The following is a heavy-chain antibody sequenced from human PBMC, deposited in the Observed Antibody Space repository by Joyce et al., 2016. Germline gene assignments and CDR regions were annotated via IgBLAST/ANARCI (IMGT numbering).Heavy chain of an antibody. Sequence: QLQLQESGPGLVKSSETLSLTCTVSGGSIRGSNYYWGWIRQPPGKGLDWIGTIYYTGTIYYNPSLKRRVTISVDTSKNQFSLKLNSVTAADTAVYYCARDGHYDGSGSSDFDIWGQGTMVTVSS. J-gene: IGHJ3*02. CDR1: GGSIRGSNYY. D-gene: IGHD3-10*01. CDR2: IYYTGTI. CDR3: ARDGHYDGSGSSDFDI. V-gene: IGHV4-39*07.